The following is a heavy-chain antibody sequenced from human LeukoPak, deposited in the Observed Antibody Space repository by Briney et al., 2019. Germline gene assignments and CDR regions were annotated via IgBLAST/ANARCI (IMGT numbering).Heavy chain of an antibody. CDR3: ARDQGLTAPPPYGLDV. CDR2: IIPVLNIT. CDR1: GGTFSSSA. D-gene: IGHD5-18*01. J-gene: IGHJ6*02. V-gene: IGHV1-69*04. Sequence: EASVKVSCKTSGGTFSSSAITWVRQAPGQGLEWMGRIIPVLNITTYAQKFQGSVTITADTSTSTVYMELSRLRSEETAVYYCARDQGLTAPPPYGLDVWGQGTTVIVSS.